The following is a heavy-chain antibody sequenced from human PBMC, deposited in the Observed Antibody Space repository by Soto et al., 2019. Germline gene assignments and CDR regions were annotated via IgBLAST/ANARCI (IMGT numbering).Heavy chain of an antibody. J-gene: IGHJ4*02. CDR1: GYSITSGYY. CDR3: ARLPYSYSGYDETYFDY. V-gene: IGHV4-38-2*01. Sequence: SEPLSVTXAVSGYSITSGYYWGWIRQPPGKGLEWIGSIYHSGSTYYNPSLKSRVTISVDTPQKLFSLKLSSVTAADTAVYYCARLPYSYSGYDETYFDYWGQGTLVTVSS. CDR2: IYHSGST. D-gene: IGHD5-12*01.